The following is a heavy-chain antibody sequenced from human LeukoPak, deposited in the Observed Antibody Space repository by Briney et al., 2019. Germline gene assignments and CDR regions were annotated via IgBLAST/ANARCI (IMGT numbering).Heavy chain of an antibody. Sequence: SETLSLTCTVSGDSISIYYWSWIRQPPGKGLEWIGYIHNSGITNYNPSLKSRVTISVDTSKNQFSLKLTSVTAADTAVYYCARDRELGYWGQGTLVTVSS. CDR3: ARDRELGY. J-gene: IGHJ4*02. CDR2: IHNSGIT. CDR1: GDSISIYY. V-gene: IGHV4-59*01. D-gene: IGHD3-10*01.